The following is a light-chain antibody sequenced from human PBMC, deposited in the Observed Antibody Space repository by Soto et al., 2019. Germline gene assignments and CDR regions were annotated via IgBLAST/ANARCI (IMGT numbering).Light chain of an antibody. V-gene: IGLV2-23*01. CDR3: CSYAGSSTSWV. CDR2: EDS. Sequence: QSALTQPAYVSGSPGQSITISCTGTSSDAGNYNFVSWYQQHPGKAPKVIIYEDSTRPSGVSNRISGSKSGNTASLTISGLQAEDEADYYFCSYAGSSTSWVFGGGTKVTVL. J-gene: IGLJ3*02. CDR1: SSDAGNYNF.